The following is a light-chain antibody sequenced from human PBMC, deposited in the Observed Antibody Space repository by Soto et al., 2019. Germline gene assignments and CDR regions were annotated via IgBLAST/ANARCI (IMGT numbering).Light chain of an antibody. J-gene: IGLJ7*01. CDR1: TSDINDYNS. CDR3: VSYTSPGTYV. Sequence: QSALTQPASVSGSPGQSITISCTGTTSDINDYNSVSWYQHRPGEAPELKIFDVTYRPSGVSDRFSGSQSGNTASLTISGLQAEDEAEYYCVSYTSPGTYVFGPGTQLTVL. V-gene: IGLV2-14*03. CDR2: DVT.